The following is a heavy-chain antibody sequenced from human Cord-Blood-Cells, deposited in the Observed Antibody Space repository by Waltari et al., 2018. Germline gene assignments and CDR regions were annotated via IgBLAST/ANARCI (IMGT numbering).Heavy chain of an antibody. CDR2: INQSGST. Sequence: QVQLQQWGAGLLKPSETLSLTCAVYGGSFSGYYWSWIRQPPGKGLEWIGEINQSGSTNYNPSLKSRVTISVDTSKNQFSLKLSSVTAADTAVYYCARVNGSGSYYDYWGQGTLVTVSS. CDR1: GGSFSGYY. J-gene: IGHJ4*02. D-gene: IGHD3-10*01. V-gene: IGHV4-34*01. CDR3: ARVNGSGSYYDY.